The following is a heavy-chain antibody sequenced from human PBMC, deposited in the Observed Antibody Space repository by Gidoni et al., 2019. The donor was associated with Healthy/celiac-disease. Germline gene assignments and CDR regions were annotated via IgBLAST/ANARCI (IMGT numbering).Heavy chain of an antibody. D-gene: IGHD3-22*01. J-gene: IGHJ6*02. CDR2: ISSSSSTI. CDR3: AGTEIVVVTHLYYHGMDV. V-gene: IGHV3-48*02. CDR1: GFTFSNYA. Sequence: EVQLVESGGGLVQPGGSLRLSCAASGFTFSNYAMHWVRQAPGKGLEWVSYISSSSSTIYYADSVKGRFTISRDNAKNSLYLQMNSLRDEDTAVYYCAGTEIVVVTHLYYHGMDVWGQGTTVAVFS.